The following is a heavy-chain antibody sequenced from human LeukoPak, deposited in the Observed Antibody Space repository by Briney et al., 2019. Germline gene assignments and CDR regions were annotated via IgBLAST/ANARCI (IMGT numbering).Heavy chain of an antibody. CDR1: GYTFTGYY. CDR3: ARDGRYNWSVFYYYGMDV. Sequence: ASVKVSCKASGYTFTGYYIHWVRQAPGQGLEWMGCLNPNSGGTNNAQKFQGRVTMTRDTSISTAYMELSRLTSDDTAVYYCARDGRYNWSVFYYYGMDVWGQGTTVTVSS. J-gene: IGHJ6*02. V-gene: IGHV1-2*02. CDR2: LNPNSGGT. D-gene: IGHD1-1*01.